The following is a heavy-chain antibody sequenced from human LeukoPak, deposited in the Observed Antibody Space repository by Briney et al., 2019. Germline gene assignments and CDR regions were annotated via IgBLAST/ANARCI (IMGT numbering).Heavy chain of an antibody. D-gene: IGHD2-15*01. Sequence: ASVKVSCKASGYTFTTYYMHWVRQAPGQGLEWMGILNPSGGSTTYAQKVQGRVTMTRDTSTSTVYMELSSLRSEDTAVYYCARGLRDYFDYWGQGTLVTVSS. CDR3: ARGLRDYFDY. V-gene: IGHV1-46*01. J-gene: IGHJ4*02. CDR1: GYTFTTYY. CDR2: LNPSGGST.